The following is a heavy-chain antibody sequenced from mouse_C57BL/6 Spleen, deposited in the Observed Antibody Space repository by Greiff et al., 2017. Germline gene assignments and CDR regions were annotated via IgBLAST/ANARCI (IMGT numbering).Heavy chain of an antibody. CDR3: ARDDYDGFAY. D-gene: IGHD2-4*01. J-gene: IGHJ3*01. V-gene: IGHV3-6*01. Sequence: EVQRVESGPGLVKPSQSLSLTCSVTGYYINSGYYWNWIRQFPGNKLEWMGYISYDGSNNYNPSLKNRISITRDTSKNQFFLKLNSVTTEDTATYYCARDDYDGFAYWGQGTLVTVSA. CDR2: ISYDGSN. CDR1: GYYINSGYY.